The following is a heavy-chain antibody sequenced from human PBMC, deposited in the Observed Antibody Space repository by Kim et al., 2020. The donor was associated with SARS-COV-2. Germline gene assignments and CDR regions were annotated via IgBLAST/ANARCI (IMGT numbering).Heavy chain of an antibody. Sequence: GGSLRLSCAASGFTFGSFGMNWVRQSPGKGLEWIASISTRSTTIYYADSVKGRFSISRDNARNSLYLQMNSLRGDDTAIDYCARTFSGGWYYLDFWGQGT. CDR2: ISTRSTTI. CDR3: ARTFSGGWYYLDF. CDR1: GFTFGSFG. V-gene: IGHV3-48*01. D-gene: IGHD6-19*01. J-gene: IGHJ4*02.